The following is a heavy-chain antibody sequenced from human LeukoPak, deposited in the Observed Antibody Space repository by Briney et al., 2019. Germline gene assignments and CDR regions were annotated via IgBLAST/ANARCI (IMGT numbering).Heavy chain of an antibody. D-gene: IGHD2-15*01. CDR1: GFTFRNYG. CDR2: ISYDGSNK. J-gene: IGHJ4*02. Sequence: GRSLRLSCVASGFTFRNYGMHWVRQAPGKGLEWVAIISYDGSNKHYADSVKGRFTISRDNSKRTLFLQTDSLRGEDTAVYYCANGGYYSLDSWGQGTLVTVSS. CDR3: ANGGYYSLDS. V-gene: IGHV3-30*18.